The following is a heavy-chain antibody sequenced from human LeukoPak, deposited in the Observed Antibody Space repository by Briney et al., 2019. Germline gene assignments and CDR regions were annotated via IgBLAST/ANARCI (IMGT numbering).Heavy chain of an antibody. D-gene: IGHD3-9*01. CDR3: ARYVDSPYYDILTGYYKGNDAFDI. V-gene: IGHV4-59*01. CDR2: IYYSGST. CDR1: GGSISSYY. J-gene: IGHJ3*02. Sequence: SETPSLTCTVSGGSISSYYWSWIRQPPGKGLEWIGYIYYSGSTNYNPSLKSRVTISVDTSKNQFSLKLSSVTAADTAVYYCARYVDSPYYDILTGYYKGNDAFDIWGQGTMVTVSS.